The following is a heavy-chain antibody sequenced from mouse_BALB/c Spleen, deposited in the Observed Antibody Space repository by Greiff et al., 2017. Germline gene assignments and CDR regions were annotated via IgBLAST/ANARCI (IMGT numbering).Heavy chain of an antibody. J-gene: IGHJ3*01. CDR2: ISYSGST. V-gene: IGHV3-8*02. Sequence: EVQLQESGPRLVKPSQTLSLPCSVTGDSITSGYWNWIRKFPGNKLEYMGYISYSGSTYYNPSLKSRISITRDTSENQYYLQLNSVTTEDTATYYCARGVGYDGYYGAYWGQGTLVTVSA. CDR3: ARGVGYDGYYGAY. D-gene: IGHD2-3*01. CDR1: GDSITSGY.